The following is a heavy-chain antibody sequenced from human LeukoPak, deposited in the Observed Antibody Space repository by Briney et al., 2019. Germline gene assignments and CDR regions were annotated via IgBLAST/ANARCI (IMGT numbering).Heavy chain of an antibody. CDR1: GFTFSSYS. CDR2: ISSSSSTI. D-gene: IGHD6-19*01. CDR3: ASRGYSSGWSPSSDFDY. V-gene: IGHV3-48*04. Sequence: PGGSLRLSCAASGFTFSSYSMNWVRQAPGKGLEWVSYISSSSSTIYYADSVKGRFTISRDNAMNSLYLQMNSLRAEDTAVYYCASRGYSSGWSPSSDFDYWGQGTLVTVSS. J-gene: IGHJ4*02.